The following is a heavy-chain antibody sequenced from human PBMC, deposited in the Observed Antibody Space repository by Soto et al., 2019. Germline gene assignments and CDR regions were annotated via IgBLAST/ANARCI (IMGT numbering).Heavy chain of an antibody. J-gene: IGHJ6*02. Sequence: QVQLVQSGAGVKKPGSSVKVSCKASGGTFSSYCISWVRQAPGQGLEWMGGIIPISGTGNYAQKFQGRVTITADESTSTAYMELSSLRSEDTAVYYCARSQGSSTSLEIYYYYYYGMDVWGQGTTVTVSS. CDR2: IIPISGTG. V-gene: IGHV1-69*01. CDR1: GGTFSSYC. D-gene: IGHD2-2*01. CDR3: ARSQGSSTSLEIYYYYYYGMDV.